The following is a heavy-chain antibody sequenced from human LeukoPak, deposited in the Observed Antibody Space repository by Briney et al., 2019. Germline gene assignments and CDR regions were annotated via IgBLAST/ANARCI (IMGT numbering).Heavy chain of an antibody. CDR1: GFTFSSYA. CDR3: ARGNRGYYYDSSGYKTYVDAFDI. V-gene: IGHV3-23*01. J-gene: IGHJ3*02. D-gene: IGHD3-22*01. CDR2: ISGSGGST. Sequence: PGGSLRLSCAASGFTFSSYAMSWVRQAPGKGLEWVSAISGSGGSTHYADSVKGRFTISRDNSKNTLYLQMNSLRAEDTAVYYCARGNRGYYYDSSGYKTYVDAFDIWGQETMVTVSS.